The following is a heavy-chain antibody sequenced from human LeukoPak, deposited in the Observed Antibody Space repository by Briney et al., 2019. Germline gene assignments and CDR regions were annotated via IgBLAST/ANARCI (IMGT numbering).Heavy chain of an antibody. D-gene: IGHD3-16*02. V-gene: IGHV1-18*01. J-gene: IGHJ5*02. CDR2: ISAYNGNT. Sequence: ASVKVSCKASGYTLTSYGISWVRQAPGQGLEWMGWISAYNGNTNYAQKLQGRVTMTTDTSTSTAYMELRSLRSDDTAVYYCAREIAMITFGGVIVDNWFDPWGQGTLVTVSS. CDR1: GYTLTSYG. CDR3: AREIAMITFGGVIVDNWFDP.